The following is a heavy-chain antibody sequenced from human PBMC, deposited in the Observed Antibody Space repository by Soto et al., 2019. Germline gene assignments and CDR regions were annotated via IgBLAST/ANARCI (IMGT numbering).Heavy chain of an antibody. CDR3: TTYYGSGSYKYYGMEV. D-gene: IGHD3-10*01. V-gene: IGHV3-73*01. CDR2: IRSKANSYAT. Sequence: LRLSCAASGFTFSGSAMHWVRQASGKGLEWVGRIRSKANSYATAYAASVKGRFTISRDDSKNTAYLQMNSLKTEDTAVYYCTTYYGSGSYKYYGMEVWGQGTTVTVS. J-gene: IGHJ6*02. CDR1: GFTFSGSA.